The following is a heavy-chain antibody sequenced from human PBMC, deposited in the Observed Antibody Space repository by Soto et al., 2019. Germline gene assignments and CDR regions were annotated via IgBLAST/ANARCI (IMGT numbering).Heavy chain of an antibody. D-gene: IGHD1-1*01. J-gene: IGHJ4*02. Sequence: PGGSVRLSCPASEFTFSSYAMHWDRQAPGKGLEWVAVISNDGLTKYYADSVKGRFTISRDSSDNTLYVQMNSLRGEDTAVYYCARALPGIHHGTPFDYWGQGTLVTVSS. CDR3: ARALPGIHHGTPFDY. V-gene: IGHV3-30-3*01. CDR1: EFTFSSYA. CDR2: ISNDGLTK.